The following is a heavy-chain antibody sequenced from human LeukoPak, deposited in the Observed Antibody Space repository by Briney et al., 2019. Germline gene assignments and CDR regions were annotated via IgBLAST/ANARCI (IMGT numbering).Heavy chain of an antibody. Sequence: SETLSLTCTVSGGPISSYYWSWIRQPPGKGLEWIGYVFYSGSTNYNPSLKSRVTISVDTSKNQFSLKLSSVTAADTAVYYCARDQGANFDYWGQGTLVTVSS. V-gene: IGHV4-59*01. J-gene: IGHJ4*02. CDR3: ARDQGANFDY. D-gene: IGHD3-16*01. CDR1: GGPISSYY. CDR2: VFYSGST.